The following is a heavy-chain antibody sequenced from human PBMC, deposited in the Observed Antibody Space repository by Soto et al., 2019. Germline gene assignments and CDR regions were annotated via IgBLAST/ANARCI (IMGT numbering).Heavy chain of an antibody. J-gene: IGHJ4*02. CDR3: AKDISSYSGSYTYYFDY. D-gene: IGHD1-26*01. CDR2: ISHDGSKK. V-gene: IGHV3-30*18. Sequence: GGSLRPSCVASGFSFGKYAIHEVRQAPGKELEWVAVISHDGSKKYSADSVMGRFTISRDNSENTLFLQVNSLRGEDTAVYSCAKDISSYSGSYTYYFDYWGQG. CDR1: GFSFGKYA.